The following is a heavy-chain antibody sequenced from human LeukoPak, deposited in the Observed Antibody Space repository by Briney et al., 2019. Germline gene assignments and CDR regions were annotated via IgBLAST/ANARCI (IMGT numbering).Heavy chain of an antibody. J-gene: IGHJ6*02. CDR3: TRHAPVPVIGHGMGV. Sequence: SSETLSLTCTVSGGSINSYFWGWIRQPPGKGLEWIGYIYYTGVTKYSPSLQSRVTMSVDTSNNQFSLKLTSVTAADTAVYYCTRHAPVPVIGHGMGVWGQGTTVTVSS. CDR1: GGSINSYF. V-gene: IGHV4-59*08. CDR2: IYYTGVT. D-gene: IGHD3-10*01.